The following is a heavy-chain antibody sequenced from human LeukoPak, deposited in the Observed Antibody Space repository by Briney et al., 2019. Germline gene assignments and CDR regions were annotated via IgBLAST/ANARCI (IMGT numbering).Heavy chain of an antibody. D-gene: IGHD2-2*01. CDR3: ARHPRYCSSTSCYDY. Sequence: SETLSLTCTVSGGSISSYYWSWIRQPPGKGLEWIGYIYYSCSTNYNPSLKSRVTISVDTSKNQFSLKLSSVTAADAAVYYCARHPRYCSSTSCYDYWGQGTLVTVSS. CDR2: IYYSCST. J-gene: IGHJ4*02. V-gene: IGHV4-59*08. CDR1: GGSISSYY.